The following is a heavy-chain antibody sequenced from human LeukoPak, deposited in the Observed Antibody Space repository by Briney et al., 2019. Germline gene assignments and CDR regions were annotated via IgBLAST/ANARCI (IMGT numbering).Heavy chain of an antibody. CDR2: ISSSGSTI. D-gene: IGHD5-18*01. V-gene: IGHV3-48*04. CDR3: ARSFRDTAPDV. J-gene: IGHJ6*04. CDR1: GFTFSSYW. Sequence: GGSLRLSCAASGFTFSSYWTSWVRQAPGKGLEWVSYISSSGSTIYYADSVKGRFTISRDNAKNSLYLQMNSLRAEDTAVYYCARSFRDTAPDVWGKGTTVTVSS.